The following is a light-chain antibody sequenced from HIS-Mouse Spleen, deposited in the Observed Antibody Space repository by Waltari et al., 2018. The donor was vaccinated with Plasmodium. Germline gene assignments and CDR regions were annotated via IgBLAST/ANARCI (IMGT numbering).Light chain of an antibody. CDR1: SPHIGSNT. CDR2: SNN. V-gene: IGLV1-44*01. J-gene: IGLJ3*02. CDR3: AAWDDSLNGWV. Sequence: QSVLTQPPSASGTPGQRVTTSCSGSSPHIGSNTVNWYQQLPGTAPKLLIYSNNQRPSGVPDRFSGSKSGTSASLAISGLQSEDEADYYCAAWDDSLNGWVFGGGTKLTVL.